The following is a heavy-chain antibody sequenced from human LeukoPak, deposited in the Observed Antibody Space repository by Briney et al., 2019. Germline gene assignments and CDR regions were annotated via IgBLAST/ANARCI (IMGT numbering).Heavy chain of an antibody. CDR1: GYTFTTYD. CDR3: ARAPSYSSGWAYYYYYYMDV. Sequence: GASVKVSCKASGYTFTTYDINWVRQATGQGLEWMGWMNPNSGNTGFAQKFQGRVTMTRNTSISTAYMELSSLRSEDTAVYYCARAPSYSSGWAYYYYYYMDVWGKGTTVTISS. V-gene: IGHV1-8*01. D-gene: IGHD6-19*01. J-gene: IGHJ6*03. CDR2: MNPNSGNT.